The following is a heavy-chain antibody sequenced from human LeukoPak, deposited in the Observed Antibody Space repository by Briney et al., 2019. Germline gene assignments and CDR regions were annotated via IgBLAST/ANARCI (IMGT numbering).Heavy chain of an antibody. Sequence: ASVKVSCKASGYTFTSYDIDWVRQATGQALEWMGWMNPNSGNTGYAQKFQGRVTMTRNTSISTAYMELSSLRSEDTAVYYCAIWGYYYDSSGSSAGYFDYWGQGTLVTVSS. J-gene: IGHJ4*02. CDR3: AIWGYYYDSSGSSAGYFDY. V-gene: IGHV1-8*01. CDR2: MNPNSGNT. D-gene: IGHD3-22*01. CDR1: GYTFTSYD.